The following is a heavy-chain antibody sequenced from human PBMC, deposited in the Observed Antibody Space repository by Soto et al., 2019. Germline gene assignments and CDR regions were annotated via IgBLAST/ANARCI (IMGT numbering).Heavy chain of an antibody. CDR2: ISSSSSTI. D-gene: IGHD2-2*01. CDR1: GFTFSSYS. V-gene: IGHV3-48*04. Sequence: GGSLRLSCAASGFTFSSYSMNWVRQAPGQGLEWVSYISSSSSTIYYADSVKGRFTISRDNAKNTLYLQMNSMRAEDTAVYYCAGDSAYSSSSCYFDYWGQGTLVTVSS. J-gene: IGHJ4*02. CDR3: AGDSAYSSSSCYFDY.